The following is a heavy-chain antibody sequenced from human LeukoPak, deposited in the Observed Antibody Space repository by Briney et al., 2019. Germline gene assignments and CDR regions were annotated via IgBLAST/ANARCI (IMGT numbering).Heavy chain of an antibody. Sequence: SETLSLTCTVSGGSISSYDGRGIRQPRGKGGEGIGYIYYSGSTNYNPSLKSRVTISVDTSKNQFSLKLSSVTAADTAVYYCARDRDSSSWSSLGWFDHWGQGTLVTVSS. CDR2: IYYSGST. CDR1: GGSISSYD. J-gene: IGHJ5*02. CDR3: ARDRDSSSWSSLGWFDH. D-gene: IGHD6-13*01. V-gene: IGHV4-59*01.